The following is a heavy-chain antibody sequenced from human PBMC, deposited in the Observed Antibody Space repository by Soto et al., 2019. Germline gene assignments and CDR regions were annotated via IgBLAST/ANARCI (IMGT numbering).Heavy chain of an antibody. CDR1: GFTFSSYG. J-gene: IGHJ4*02. D-gene: IGHD1-26*01. Sequence: QVQLVESGGGVVQPGRSLRLSCAASGFTFSSYGMHWVRQAPGKGLEWVAVISYDGSNKYYADSVKGRFTISRDNSKNMLYLQMNSLRAEDTAVYYCAKAKSGSYPPFDYWGQGTLVTVSS. CDR3: AKAKSGSYPPFDY. CDR2: ISYDGSNK. V-gene: IGHV3-30*18.